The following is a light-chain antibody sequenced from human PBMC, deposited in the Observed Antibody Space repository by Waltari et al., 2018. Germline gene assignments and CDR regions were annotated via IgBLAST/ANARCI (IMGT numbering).Light chain of an antibody. J-gene: IGLJ1*01. CDR2: EVT. Sequence: QSGLTQPASVSGSPGQSITISCTGTSSDVGNYNLVSWYQQYPGKAPKLMVYEVTQRTSGVSDRFSGCKSGNTASLTISGLQSEDEADYYCCSYAGLGIYVFGTGTKVTVL. V-gene: IGLV2-23*02. CDR1: SSDVGNYNL. CDR3: CSYAGLGIYV.